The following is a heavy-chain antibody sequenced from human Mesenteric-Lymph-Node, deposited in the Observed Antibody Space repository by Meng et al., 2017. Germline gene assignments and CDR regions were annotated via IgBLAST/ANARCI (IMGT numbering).Heavy chain of an antibody. J-gene: IGHJ4*02. Sequence: GLVRGSGTGRVRPSGNLSLSCAVPGGSSSSSNGWSWVRQPPGQGLEWIWDSYHSGSTNYNPSHKRRVTISVDKSKNQFSLNLSSVTAADTAVYYCARVGQWLPIDYWGQGTLVTVSS. CDR2: SYHSGST. D-gene: IGHD6-19*01. CDR3: ARVGQWLPIDY. CDR1: GGSSSSSNG. V-gene: IGHV4-4*02.